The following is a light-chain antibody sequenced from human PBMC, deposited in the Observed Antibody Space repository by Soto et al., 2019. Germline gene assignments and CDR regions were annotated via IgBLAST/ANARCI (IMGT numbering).Light chain of an antibody. V-gene: IGKV3-15*01. CDR3: QYFGDSRWT. CDR2: GAS. CDR1: QSVASN. J-gene: IGKJ1*01. Sequence: EIVMTQSPASLSVSPGDGATLSCRASQSVASNVAWYQQKPGQGPRLLIHGASTRAVGVPARFSGSGSGTDFTLTVSRLDPEDFAVYFCQYFGDSRWTFGQGTKVEIK.